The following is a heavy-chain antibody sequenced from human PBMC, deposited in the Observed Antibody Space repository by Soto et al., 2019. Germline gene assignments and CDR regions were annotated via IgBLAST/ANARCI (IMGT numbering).Heavy chain of an antibody. J-gene: IGHJ4*02. Sequence: EVQLLESGGGLVQPGGSLRLSCAASGFTFSSYAMSWVRQAPGKGLEWVSAISGSGGSTYYADSVKGRFTISRDNSKNTLYLQMNSLRAEDTAVYYCAKVVRGSSWSISHFDYWGQGTLVTVSS. V-gene: IGHV3-23*01. CDR3: AKVVRGSSWSISHFDY. D-gene: IGHD6-13*01. CDR1: GFTFSSYA. CDR2: ISGSGGST.